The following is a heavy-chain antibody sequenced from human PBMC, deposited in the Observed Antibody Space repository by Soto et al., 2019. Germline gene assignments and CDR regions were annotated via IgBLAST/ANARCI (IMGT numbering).Heavy chain of an antibody. CDR2: IYYSGNT. CDR1: GGSISSSSYY. D-gene: IGHD3-10*01. Sequence: QLQLQESGPGLVKPSETLSLTCTVSGGSISSSSYYWGWIRQPPGKGLEWIGSIYYSGNTYYNPSLKSRVTTSVDXAKXQXHLKLSSVTAADTAVYYCARQYYFGSGSYYTRPFDFWGQGTLVTVSS. V-gene: IGHV4-39*01. J-gene: IGHJ4*02. CDR3: ARQYYFGSGSYYTRPFDF.